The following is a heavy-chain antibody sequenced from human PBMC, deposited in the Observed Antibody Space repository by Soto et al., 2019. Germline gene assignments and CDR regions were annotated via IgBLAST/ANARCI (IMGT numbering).Heavy chain of an antibody. CDR1: GGTFSSYA. Sequence: GASVKVSCKASGGTFSSYAISWVRQAPGQGLEWMGGIIPIFGTANYAQKFQGRVTITADESTSTAYMELSSLRSEDTAVYYCARVFPSGVPAANYYYYGMDVWGQGTTVTVSS. D-gene: IGHD2-2*01. V-gene: IGHV1-69*13. J-gene: IGHJ6*02. CDR2: IIPIFGTA. CDR3: ARVFPSGVPAANYYYYGMDV.